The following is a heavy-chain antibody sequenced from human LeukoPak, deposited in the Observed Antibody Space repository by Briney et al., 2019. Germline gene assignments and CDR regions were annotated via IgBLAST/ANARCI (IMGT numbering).Heavy chain of an antibody. Sequence: ASVKVSCKASGYTFTNYAMHWVRQAPGQRLEWMGWINAGNGNTKYSQKFQGRFTITRDSSASTAYVELSSLRSEDTAIYYCARDPALVYDSSGCSDYWGQGTLVTVSS. CDR2: INAGNGNT. CDR3: ARDPALVYDSSGCSDY. J-gene: IGHJ4*02. D-gene: IGHD3-22*01. CDR1: GYTFTNYA. V-gene: IGHV1-3*01.